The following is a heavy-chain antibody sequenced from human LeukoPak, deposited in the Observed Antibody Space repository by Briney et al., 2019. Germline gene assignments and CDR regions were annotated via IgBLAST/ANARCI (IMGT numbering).Heavy chain of an antibody. V-gene: IGHV3-33*01. CDR3: ARDIGNSGFNLDY. CDR1: GFTFGTHG. CDR2: IWHDGGRK. D-gene: IGHD5-12*01. Sequence: PGGSLRLSCVVSGFTFGTHGFHWVRQAPGKGLEWVSVIWHDGGRKEYEDSVRGRFTISRENSNLYLQMNSLRAEDTAIYYCARDIGNSGFNLDYWGQGTPVTVSS. J-gene: IGHJ4*02.